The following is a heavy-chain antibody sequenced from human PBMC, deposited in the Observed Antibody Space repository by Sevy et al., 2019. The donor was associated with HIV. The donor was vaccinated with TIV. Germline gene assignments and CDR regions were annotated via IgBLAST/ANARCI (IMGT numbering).Heavy chain of an antibody. V-gene: IGHV3-30-3*01. CDR2: SSYDGGNI. J-gene: IGHJ4*02. CDR1: GFIFRKYA. Sequence: GGSLRLSCAASGFIFRKYAIHWVRQAPGKGLEWVAVSSYDGGNIYYADSVQGRFTVSRDNSKNTLYLQMNSLRPEDTAMYYCARDFYEFGDPRGLDYWGQGVLVTVSS. CDR3: ARDFYEFGDPRGLDY. D-gene: IGHD4-17*01.